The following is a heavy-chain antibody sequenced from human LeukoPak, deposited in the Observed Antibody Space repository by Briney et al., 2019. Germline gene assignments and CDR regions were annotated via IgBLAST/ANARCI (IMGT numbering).Heavy chain of an antibody. J-gene: IGHJ6*02. Sequence: PGGSLRLSCAASGFIFGDYTIYWVRQVPGKGLEWVSLISWDGVTTYYADSVKGRFTISRDNSKNSLYLHMNSLRSEDTALYYCAKDSTSSTSFLMGKYGMDVWGQGTTVTVSS. CDR2: ISWDGVTT. V-gene: IGHV3-43*01. CDR3: AKDSTSSTSFLMGKYGMDV. D-gene: IGHD6-13*01. CDR1: GFIFGDYT.